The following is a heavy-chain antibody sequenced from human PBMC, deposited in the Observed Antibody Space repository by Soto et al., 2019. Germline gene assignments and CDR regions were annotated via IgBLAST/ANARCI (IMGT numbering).Heavy chain of an antibody. CDR2: IWYDGSNK. CDR1: GFTFSTYG. CDR3: ASSIN. J-gene: IGHJ4*02. Sequence: QVQLVESGGGVVQPGRSLRLSCAASGFTFSTYGMNWVRQAPGKGLEWMALIWYDGSNKDYADSVKGRFTISRDNSKNTLFLQMNNLRVDDTAVYYCASSINWGQGTLVTVSS. V-gene: IGHV3-33*01.